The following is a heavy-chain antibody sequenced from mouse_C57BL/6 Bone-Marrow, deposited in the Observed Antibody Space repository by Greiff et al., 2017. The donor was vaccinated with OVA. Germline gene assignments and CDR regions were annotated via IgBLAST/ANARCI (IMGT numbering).Heavy chain of an antibody. V-gene: IGHV2-2*01. CDR3: ARGAGTRYWYFDV. J-gene: IGHJ1*03. CDR2: ICSGGST. CDR1: GFSLTSYG. D-gene: IGHD4-1*01. Sequence: VKLMESGPGLVQPSQSLSITCTVSGFSLTSYGVHWVRQSPGKGLEWLGVICSGGSTDYNAAFISRLSISKDNSKSQVFFKMNSLQADDTAIYYCARGAGTRYWYFDVWGTGTTVTVSS.